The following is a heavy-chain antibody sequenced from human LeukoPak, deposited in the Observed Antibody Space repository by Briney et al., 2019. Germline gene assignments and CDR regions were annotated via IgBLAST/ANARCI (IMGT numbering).Heavy chain of an antibody. V-gene: IGHV4-59*01. CDR3: ARDYWVAAAGTTVWFDP. D-gene: IGHD6-13*01. CDR2: IYYSGST. Sequence: SETLSLTCTVSGGSISSYYWSWIRQPPGKGLEWIGYIYYSGSTNCNPSLKSRVTISVDTSKNQFSLKLSSVTAADTAVYYCARDYWVAAAGTTVWFDPWGQGTLVTVSS. CDR1: GGSISSYY. J-gene: IGHJ5*02.